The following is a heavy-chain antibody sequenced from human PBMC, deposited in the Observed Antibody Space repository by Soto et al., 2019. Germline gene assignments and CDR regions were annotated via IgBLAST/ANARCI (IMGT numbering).Heavy chain of an antibody. D-gene: IGHD2-8*01. V-gene: IGHV3-30-3*01. CDR1: GSTFSSYA. Sequence: GGSLRLSCAASGSTFSSYAMHWVRQAPGKGLEWVAVISYDGSNKYYADSVKGRFTISRDNSKNTLYLQMNSLRAEDTAVYYCARDRKRYCTNGVCYGFDYWRQGTLVTVSS. J-gene: IGHJ4*02. CDR2: ISYDGSNK. CDR3: ARDRKRYCTNGVCYGFDY.